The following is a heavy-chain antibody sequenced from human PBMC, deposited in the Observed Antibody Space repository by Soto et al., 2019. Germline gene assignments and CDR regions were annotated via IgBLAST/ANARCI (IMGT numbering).Heavy chain of an antibody. CDR3: ARDPRTARPSAMDV. CDR1: GFIFSNFG. D-gene: IGHD6-6*01. CDR2: IWYDGSNA. Sequence: QVQLVESGGGVVQPGRSLRLSCATSGFIFSNFGMHWVRQAPGKGLEWVAVIWYDGSNAVSADSVKGRFTISRDNSKNTLYLQMSGLRSEYTAVYYCARDPRTARPSAMDVWGQGTTVGVSS. V-gene: IGHV3-33*08. J-gene: IGHJ6*02.